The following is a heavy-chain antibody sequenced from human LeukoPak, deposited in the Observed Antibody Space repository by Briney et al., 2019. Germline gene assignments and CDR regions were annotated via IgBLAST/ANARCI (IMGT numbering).Heavy chain of an antibody. Sequence: GASVKVSCKASGYTFTGYDMHWVRQAPGQGLDWMGWINPNSGGTNYAQKFQGRVTMTRDTSISTAYMELSRLRSDDTAVYYCARSIVAPTGWFDPWGQGTLVTVSS. CDR2: INPNSGGT. V-gene: IGHV1-2*02. CDR3: ARSIVAPTGWFDP. D-gene: IGHD3-22*01. J-gene: IGHJ5*02. CDR1: GYTFTGYD.